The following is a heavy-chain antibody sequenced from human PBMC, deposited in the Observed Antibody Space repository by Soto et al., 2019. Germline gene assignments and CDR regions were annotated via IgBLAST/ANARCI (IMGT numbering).Heavy chain of an antibody. CDR1: GGSISHYY. D-gene: IGHD3-22*01. V-gene: IGHV4-59*12. CDR2: AYYSGST. J-gene: IGHJ6*02. CDR3: ERLRGERYYDSSGYRYYYYGMDV. Sequence: PSETLSLTCTVSGGSISHYYWSWIRQSPGKGLEWIGWAYYSGSTNYNPSLKSRVTMSVDTSKNQVSLKLSSVTAAETAVYYCERLRGERYYDSSGYRYYYYGMDVWGQGTTVTVSS.